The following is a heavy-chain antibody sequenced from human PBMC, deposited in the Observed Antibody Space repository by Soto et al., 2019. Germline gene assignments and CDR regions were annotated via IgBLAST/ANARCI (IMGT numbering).Heavy chain of an antibody. CDR2: TLYRSSKWYN. J-gene: IGHJ6*02. Sequence: PSQTLSLTRVISRDSLSTNIAAWSWIRQSPSRGLEWLGRTLYRSSKWYNEYAVSVKSRMTINPDTSKNQFSLQLNSVTPEDTAVYYCARDAAPTLNYPHGMDVWGQGTAVTVSS. CDR3: ARDAAPTLNYPHGMDV. D-gene: IGHD1-7*01. CDR1: RDSLSTNIAA. V-gene: IGHV6-1*01.